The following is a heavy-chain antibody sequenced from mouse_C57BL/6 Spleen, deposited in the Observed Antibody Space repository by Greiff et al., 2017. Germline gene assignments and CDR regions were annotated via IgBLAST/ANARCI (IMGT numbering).Heavy chain of an antibody. D-gene: IGHD1-1*01. V-gene: IGHV1-85*01. CDR2: IYPRDGST. CDR1: GYTFTSYD. J-gene: IGHJ2*01. CDR3: ARKPPYGFDY. Sequence: VQLVESGPELVKPGASVKLSCKASGYTFTSYDINWVKQRPGQGLEWIGWIYPRDGSTKYNERFKGKATLTVDTSSSTAYMELHSLTSEDSAVYFCARKPPYGFDYWGQGTTLTVSS.